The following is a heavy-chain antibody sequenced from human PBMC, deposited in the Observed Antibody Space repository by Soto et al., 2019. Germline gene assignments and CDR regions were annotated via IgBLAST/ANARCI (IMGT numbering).Heavy chain of an antibody. D-gene: IGHD6-19*01. CDR1: GGSFSGYY. CDR3: ARGRPGGSSGWYNY. CDR2: INPSGST. Sequence: SETLSLTCAVYGGSFSGYYWSWIRQPPGKGLEWIGEINPSGSTNYNPSLKSRATISVDTSKNQFSLNLSSVTAADTAVYYCARGRPGGSSGWYNYWGQGTLVTVSS. J-gene: IGHJ4*02. V-gene: IGHV4-34*01.